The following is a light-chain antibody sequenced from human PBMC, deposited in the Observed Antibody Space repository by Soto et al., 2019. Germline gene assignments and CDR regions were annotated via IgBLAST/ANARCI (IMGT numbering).Light chain of an antibody. CDR2: EVS. Sequence: QSALTQPASVSGSPGQSITISCTGTSSDVGGYNYVSWYQHHPGKAPKLMIYEVSNRPSGVSYRFSGSKSGNTASLTISGLQGEDEADYYCASYTSISTLVFGTGTKLTVL. J-gene: IGLJ1*01. V-gene: IGLV2-14*01. CDR3: ASYTSISTLV. CDR1: SSDVGGYNY.